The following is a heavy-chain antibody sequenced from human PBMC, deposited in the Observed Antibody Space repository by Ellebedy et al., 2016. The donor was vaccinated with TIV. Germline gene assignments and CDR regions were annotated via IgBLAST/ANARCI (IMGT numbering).Heavy chain of an antibody. D-gene: IGHD2-2*01. V-gene: IGHV3-7*03. J-gene: IGHJ4*02. CDR1: GFTFSTYW. CDR2: IKQDGSDK. Sequence: GESLKISCAASGFTFSTYWMSWVRQTPGRGLEWVANIKQDGSDKNYVDSVKGRFTISRDNAKNSLYLQMNSLSADDTAVYYCARGSGYCSSTSCSGETDWGQGTPVTVSS. CDR3: ARGSGYCSSTSCSGETD.